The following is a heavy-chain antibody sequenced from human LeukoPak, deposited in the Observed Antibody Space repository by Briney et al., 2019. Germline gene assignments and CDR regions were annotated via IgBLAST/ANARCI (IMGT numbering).Heavy chain of an antibody. J-gene: IGHJ4*02. CDR3: ARVRYSSGWYEDY. Sequence: SSETLSLTCTVSGGSVSSGSYYWSWIRQPPGKGLEWIGYIYYSRSTRYNPSLKSRVTISVDTSKNQFSLKLSSVTAADTAVYYCARVRYSSGWYEDYWGQGTLVTVSS. CDR1: GGSVSSGSYY. CDR2: IYYSRST. D-gene: IGHD6-19*01. V-gene: IGHV4-61*01.